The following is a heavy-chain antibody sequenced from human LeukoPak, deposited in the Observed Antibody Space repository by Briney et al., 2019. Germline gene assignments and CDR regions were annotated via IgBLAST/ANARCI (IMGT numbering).Heavy chain of an antibody. J-gene: IGHJ4*02. CDR3: ARYCSSTSCSWRSNDY. CDR1: GGSISSSSYY. CDR2: IYYSGST. D-gene: IGHD2-2*01. V-gene: IGHV4-39*07. Sequence: SETLSLTCTVSGGSISSSSYYWGWIRQPPGKGLEWIGSIYYSGSTYYNPSLKSRVTISVDTSKNQFSLKLSSVTAADTAVYYCARYCSSTSCSWRSNDYWGQGTLVTVSS.